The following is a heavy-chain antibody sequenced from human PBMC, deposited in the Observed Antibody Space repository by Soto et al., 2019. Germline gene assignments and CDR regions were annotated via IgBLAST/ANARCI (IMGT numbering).Heavy chain of an antibody. V-gene: IGHV3-33*01. D-gene: IGHD4-17*01. Sequence: GGSLRLSCAASGFTFSYYGMHWVRQAPGKGLEWVALTWYDGSNSYYADSVKGRFTISRDNSGNTLYLQMNSLRAEDTALYYCAREPGDYETNEDLWGQGTLVTVSS. CDR3: AREPGDYETNEDL. CDR2: TWYDGSNS. CDR1: GFTFSYYG. J-gene: IGHJ4*02.